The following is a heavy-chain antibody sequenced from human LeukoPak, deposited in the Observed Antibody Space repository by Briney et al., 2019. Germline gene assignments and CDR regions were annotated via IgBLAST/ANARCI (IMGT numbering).Heavy chain of an antibody. D-gene: IGHD3-22*01. CDR1: GYTFTSYG. J-gene: IGHJ5*02. CDR3: AQVYNYYDSSGYYHGWFDP. Sequence: ASVKVSCKASGYTFTSYGISWVRQAPGQGLEWMGWISAYNGNTNYAQKLQGRVTMTTDTSTSTAYMELRSLRSGDTAVYYCAQVYNYYDSSGYYHGWFDPWGQGTLVTVSS. V-gene: IGHV1-18*01. CDR2: ISAYNGNT.